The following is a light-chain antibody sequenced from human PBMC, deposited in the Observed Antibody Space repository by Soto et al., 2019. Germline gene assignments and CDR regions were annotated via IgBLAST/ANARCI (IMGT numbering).Light chain of an antibody. J-gene: IGKJ3*01. Sequence: AIQLTQSPSSLSASLGDSVTITCRASQGISSALAWYQQKSGRPPKLLIYDASTLETGVPSRFSGSRSGTDFTLTVSSLQPEDFATYYCQQFDDYPPTFGPGTKVDIK. CDR2: DAS. CDR3: QQFDDYPPT. CDR1: QGISSA. V-gene: IGKV1D-13*01.